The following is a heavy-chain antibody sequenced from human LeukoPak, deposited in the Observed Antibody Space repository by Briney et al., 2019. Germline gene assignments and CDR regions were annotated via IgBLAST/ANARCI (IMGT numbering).Heavy chain of an antibody. CDR3: ARDRIRPFTRNRNLEWLSSAEYFQH. D-gene: IGHD3-3*01. CDR1: GGTFSSYA. CDR2: IIPIFGTA. J-gene: IGHJ1*01. V-gene: IGHV1-69*05. Sequence: GSSVKVSCKASGGTFSSYAISWVRQAPGQGLEWMGGIIPIFGTANYAQKFQGRVTITTDESTSTAYMELSSLRSEDTAVYYCARDRIRPFTRNRNLEWLSSAEYFQHWGQGTLVTVSS.